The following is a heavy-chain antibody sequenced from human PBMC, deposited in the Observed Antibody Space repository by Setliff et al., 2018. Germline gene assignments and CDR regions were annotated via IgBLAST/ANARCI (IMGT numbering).Heavy chain of an antibody. CDR2: ILSSGRS. Sequence: PSETLSLTCTVSDVSISGYYWSWIRQPPGKGLEWIGYILSSGRSNYNPSLKSRVTTSIDTSKNQFSLKLSSVTAADTAIYYCARGLNTESWTPLYWSPGTRVTVSS. CDR1: DVSISGYY. D-gene: IGHD2-15*01. V-gene: IGHV4-4*08. J-gene: IGHJ4*02. CDR3: ARGLNTESWTPLY.